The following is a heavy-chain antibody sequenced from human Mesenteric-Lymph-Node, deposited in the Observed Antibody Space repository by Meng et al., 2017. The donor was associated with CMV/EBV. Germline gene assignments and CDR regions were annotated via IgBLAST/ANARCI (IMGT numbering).Heavy chain of an antibody. J-gene: IGHJ4*02. CDR1: GYTFTSYY. CDR2: INPKNGDS. CDR3: ARQFCSGGDCYSFFDY. V-gene: IGHV1-2*02. Sequence: ASVKVSCKASGYTFTSYYMHWVRQAPGQGLEWMGWINPKNGDSHNVQKFQGRIIMTRDTSLSTVSMEVSRLRSDDTAVYYCARQFCSGGDCYSFFDYWGQGTQVTVSS. D-gene: IGHD2-15*01.